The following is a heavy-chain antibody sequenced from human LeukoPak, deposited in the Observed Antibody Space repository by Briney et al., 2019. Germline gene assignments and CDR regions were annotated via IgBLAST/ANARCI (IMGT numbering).Heavy chain of an antibody. CDR2: ISGSGGIT. J-gene: IGHJ4*02. CDR3: AKDQTMIRGVGFDY. D-gene: IGHD3-10*01. Sequence: GGTQGLSRAASGFTFYNFVMSWVRQAPGKGLEWGSGISGSGGITYYASAQTRRFNNSRDNSKNTLYRQMNSLRGEDTAVYYCAKDQTMIRGVGFDYWGQRNLFSASS. V-gene: IGHV3-23*01. CDR1: GFTFYNFV.